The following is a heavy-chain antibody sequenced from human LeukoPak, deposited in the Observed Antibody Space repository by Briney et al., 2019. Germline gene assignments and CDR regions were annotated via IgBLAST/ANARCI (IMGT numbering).Heavy chain of an antibody. Sequence: GGSVRLSCAATGFTCSTYAMSWVRQAPGRGREWVSAISVTGGRTYYADSVKGRFTISSDTSKNTLFLQMNSLRVEDTALYYCAKEVDYQKLEHWGQGTLVTVSS. J-gene: IGHJ4*02. D-gene: IGHD3/OR15-3a*01. CDR2: ISVTGGRT. CDR1: GFTCSTYA. V-gene: IGHV3-23*01. CDR3: AKEVDYQKLEH.